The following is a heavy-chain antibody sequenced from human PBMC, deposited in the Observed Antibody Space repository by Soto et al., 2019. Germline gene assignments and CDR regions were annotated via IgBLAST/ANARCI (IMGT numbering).Heavy chain of an antibody. Sequence: GESLKISCKGSGYSFTSYWIGWVRQMPGKGLGWMGIIYPGDSDTRYSPSFQGQVTISADKSISTAYLQWSSLKASDTAMYYCARTSVTYYYDSSGYYQQVIPKNFDYWGQGTLVTVSS. CDR2: IYPGDSDT. V-gene: IGHV5-51*01. CDR1: GYSFTSYW. CDR3: ARTSVTYYYDSSGYYQQVIPKNFDY. J-gene: IGHJ4*02. D-gene: IGHD3-22*01.